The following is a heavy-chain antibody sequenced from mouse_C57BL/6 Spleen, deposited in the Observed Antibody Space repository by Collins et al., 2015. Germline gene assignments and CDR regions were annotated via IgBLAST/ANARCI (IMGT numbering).Heavy chain of an antibody. Sequence: VKQRPGQGLEWIGDIYPGSGTTNYNERFKSKATLTVDTSSSTAYMQLSSLTSEDSAVYYCTRRLGSSPFDYWGQGTTLTVSS. CDR3: TRRLGSSPFDY. CDR2: IYPGSGTT. J-gene: IGHJ2*01. D-gene: IGHD1-1*01. V-gene: IGHV1-55*01.